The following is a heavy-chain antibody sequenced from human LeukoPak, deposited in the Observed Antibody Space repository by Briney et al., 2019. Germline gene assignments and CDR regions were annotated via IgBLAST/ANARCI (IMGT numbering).Heavy chain of an antibody. V-gene: IGHV4-61*03. D-gene: IGHD4-23*01. CDR3: ARHYRGLDY. J-gene: IGHJ4*02. Sequence: SETLSLTCTVSGASVNSDSYYWSWNRQPPGTGLEWVWHIYNGGSTNYNPSLKSRVTMSVDTSKNHFSVKLSSVTAADTAVYYCARHYRGLDYWGQGTLATVSS. CDR1: GASVNSDSYY. CDR2: IYNGGST.